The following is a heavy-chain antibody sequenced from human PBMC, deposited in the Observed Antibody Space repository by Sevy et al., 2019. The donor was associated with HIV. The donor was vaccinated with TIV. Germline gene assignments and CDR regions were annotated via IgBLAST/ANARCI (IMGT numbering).Heavy chain of an antibody. J-gene: IGHJ5*02. Sequence: ASVKVSYKASGYTFTGYYMHWVRQAPGQGLEWMGRTNPNSGGTNYAQKFQGRVTMTRDTYISTAYMQLRRLRSDDTAVDYCARGTAAYNWFDPWGQGTLVTVSS. V-gene: IGHV1-2*06. D-gene: IGHD6-25*01. CDR1: GYTFTGYY. CDR2: TNPNSGGT. CDR3: ARGTAAYNWFDP.